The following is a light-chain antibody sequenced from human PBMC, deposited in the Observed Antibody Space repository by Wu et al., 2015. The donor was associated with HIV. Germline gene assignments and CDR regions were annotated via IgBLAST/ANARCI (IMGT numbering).Light chain of an antibody. CDR1: QSISSW. CDR3: QQYNSYSRGT. CDR2: KAS. J-gene: IGKJ1*01. Sequence: DIQMTQSPSSLSASVGDRVTITCRASQSISSWLAWYQQKPGKAPKLLIYKASSLESGVPSRFSGSGSGTEFTLTISSLQPDDFATYYCQQYNSYSRGTFGQGTKVGIK. V-gene: IGKV1-5*03.